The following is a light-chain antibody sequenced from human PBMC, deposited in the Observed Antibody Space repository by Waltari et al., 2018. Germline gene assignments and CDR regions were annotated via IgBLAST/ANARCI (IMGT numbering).Light chain of an antibody. CDR3: QQFDTDVT. Sequence: IQVIQSPSTLSASVGDIVTHSCRVSHRINIWLAWYQQKPGKAPKLLIKKASTLEDGVPSRFSGSGSGTEFTLTIKSLQPDDFGTYFCQQFDTDVTFGQGTKVEI. CDR1: HRINIW. J-gene: IGKJ2*01. V-gene: IGKV1-5*01. CDR2: KAS.